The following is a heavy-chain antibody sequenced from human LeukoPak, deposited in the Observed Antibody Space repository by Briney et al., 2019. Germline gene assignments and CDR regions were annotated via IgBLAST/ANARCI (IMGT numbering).Heavy chain of an antibody. Sequence: GGSLRLSCAASGFTFSSYAMHWVRQAPGKGLEWVAVISYDGSNKYYADSVKGRFTISRDNSKNTLYLQMNSLRAEDTAVYYCAKYGFNYYDSSGYYYFDYWGQGTLVTVSS. J-gene: IGHJ4*02. V-gene: IGHV3-30-3*01. D-gene: IGHD3-22*01. CDR2: ISYDGSNK. CDR3: AKYGFNYYDSSGYYYFDY. CDR1: GFTFSSYA.